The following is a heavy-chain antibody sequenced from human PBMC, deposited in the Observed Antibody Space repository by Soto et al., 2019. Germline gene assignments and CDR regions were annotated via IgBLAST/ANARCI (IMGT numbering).Heavy chain of an antibody. V-gene: IGHV4-30-4*01. J-gene: IGHJ4*02. CDR3: ARGRGYGGYDRPRPSVF. CDR1: GGSISSGDYY. D-gene: IGHD5-12*01. CDR2: IYYSGST. Sequence: QVQLQESGPGLVKPSQTLSLTCTVSGGSISSGDYYWSWIRQPPGKGLEWIGYIYYSGSTYYNPSLNSRVTMSIATPKSRFTLKLGSVTAADTVVYYCARGRGYGGYDRPRPSVFWGQGTLVTVSS.